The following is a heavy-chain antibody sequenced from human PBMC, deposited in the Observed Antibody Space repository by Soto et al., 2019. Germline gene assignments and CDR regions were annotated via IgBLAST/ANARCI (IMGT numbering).Heavy chain of an antibody. D-gene: IGHD5-18*01. J-gene: IGHJ4*02. CDR3: ARDQFDSYGPKGGLDY. V-gene: IGHV1-18*01. Sequence: QVQLVQSGAEVKKPGASVKVSCKASGYTFTSYGISWVRQAPGQGLEWMGWISAYNGNTNYAQKLQGRVTMTTDTSTSKAYMELRSRRSDDTAVYYCARDQFDSYGPKGGLDYWGQGTLVTVSS. CDR2: ISAYNGNT. CDR1: GYTFTSYG.